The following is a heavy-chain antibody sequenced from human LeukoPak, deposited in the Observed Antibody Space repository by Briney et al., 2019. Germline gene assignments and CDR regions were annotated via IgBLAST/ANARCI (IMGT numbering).Heavy chain of an antibody. J-gene: IGHJ4*02. CDR2: IWYDGSNK. CDR1: GFTFSSYG. D-gene: IGHD3-22*01. V-gene: IGHV3-33*01. Sequence: GGSLRLSCAASGFTFSSYGMHWVRQAPGKGLEWVAVIWYDGSNKYYADSVKGRFTISRDNSKNTLYLQMNSLRAEDTAVYYCAAYYYDSNGYRDYFDYWGQGTLVTVSS. CDR3: AAYYYDSNGYRDYFDY.